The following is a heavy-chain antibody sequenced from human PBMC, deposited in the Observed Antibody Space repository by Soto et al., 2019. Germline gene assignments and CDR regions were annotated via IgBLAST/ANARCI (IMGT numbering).Heavy chain of an antibody. CDR3: AREGCSGCSCYPDY. CDR1: GGSISSGGYS. CDR2: IYHSGST. Sequence: SETLSLTCAVSGGSISSGGYSWSWIRQPPGKGLEWIGYIYHSGSTYYNPSLKSRGTISVDRSKNQFSLKLSSVTAADTAVYYCAREGCSGCSCYPDYWGQGTLVTVSS. J-gene: IGHJ4*02. D-gene: IGHD2-15*01. V-gene: IGHV4-30-2*01.